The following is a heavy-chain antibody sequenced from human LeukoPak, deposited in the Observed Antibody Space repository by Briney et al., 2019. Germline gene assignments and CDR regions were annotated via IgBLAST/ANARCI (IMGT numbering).Heavy chain of an antibody. CDR1: GFTFSSYG. CDR3: AKTRGVMRIAAAGLDY. CDR2: IWYDGSNK. J-gene: IGHJ4*02. D-gene: IGHD6-13*01. Sequence: GRSLRLSCAASGFTFSSYGMHWVRQAPGKGLEWVPDIWYDGSNKYYADSLKGRFTISRDNSKNTLYLQMNSLRAEDTAVYYCAKTRGVMRIAAAGLDYWGQGTLVTVSS. V-gene: IGHV3-33*06.